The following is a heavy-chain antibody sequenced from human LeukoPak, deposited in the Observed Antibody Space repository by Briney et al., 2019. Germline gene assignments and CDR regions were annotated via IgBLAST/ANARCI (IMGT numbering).Heavy chain of an antibody. V-gene: IGHV4-39*01. CDR3: ARHKSGIDWFDP. D-gene: IGHD1-14*01. CDR1: GDSISSSGYC. Sequence: TSETLSLTCTLSGDSISSSGYCWGWIRQPPGKGLECVGVICYTGNTYYNPSIKSRVTISVDTSKNQFSLRLSSVTAADTAVYYCARHKSGIDWFDPWGQGTLVTVSS. CDR2: ICYTGNT. J-gene: IGHJ5*02.